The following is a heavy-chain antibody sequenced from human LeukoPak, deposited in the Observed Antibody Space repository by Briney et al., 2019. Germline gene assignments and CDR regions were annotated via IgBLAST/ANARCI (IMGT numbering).Heavy chain of an antibody. CDR2: ISAYNGNT. CDR3: ASWAPGYCSSTSCPPNNWFDP. Sequence: ASVKVSCKASGYTFTSYGISWVRQAPGQGLECMGWISAYNGNTNYAQKLQGRVTMTTGTSTSTAYMELRSLRSDDTAVYYCASWAPGYCSSTSCPPNNWFDPWGQGTLVTVSS. D-gene: IGHD2-2*01. J-gene: IGHJ5*02. CDR1: GYTFTSYG. V-gene: IGHV1-18*01.